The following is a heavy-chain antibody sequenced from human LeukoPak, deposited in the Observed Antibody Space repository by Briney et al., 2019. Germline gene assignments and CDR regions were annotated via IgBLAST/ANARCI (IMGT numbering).Heavy chain of an antibody. CDR3: ARAEEGGALDY. CDR2: IYYSGST. D-gene: IGHD3-16*01. CDR1: GGSISSYY. Sequence: PSETLSLTCTVSGGSISSYYWSWIRQPPGKGLEWIGYIYYSGSTNYNPSLKSRVTISVDTSKNQFSLKLSSVTAADTAVYYCARAEEGGALDYWGQGTLVTVSS. J-gene: IGHJ4*02. V-gene: IGHV4-59*01.